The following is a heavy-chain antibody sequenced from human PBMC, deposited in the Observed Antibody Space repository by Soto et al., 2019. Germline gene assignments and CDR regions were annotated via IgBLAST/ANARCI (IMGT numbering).Heavy chain of an antibody. J-gene: IGHJ6*02. CDR2: IYSGGST. CDR1: GFTVSSNY. CDR3: ARDKRYCSGGSCYLYYYGMDV. D-gene: IGHD2-15*01. Sequence: EVQLVESGGGLIQPGGSLRLSCAASGFTVSSNYMSWVRQAPGKGLEWVSVIYSGGSTYYADSVKGRFTISRDNAKNTLYLQMNSLRAEDTAVYYCARDKRYCSGGSCYLYYYGMDVWGQGTTVTVSS. V-gene: IGHV3-53*01.